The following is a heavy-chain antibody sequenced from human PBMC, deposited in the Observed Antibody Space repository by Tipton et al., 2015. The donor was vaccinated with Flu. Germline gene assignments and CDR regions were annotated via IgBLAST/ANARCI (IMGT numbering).Heavy chain of an antibody. D-gene: IGHD3-22*01. J-gene: IGHJ4*02. CDR2: ISRKTDGGAT. CDR1: GFTFSNAW. V-gene: IGHV3-15*01. Sequence: SLRLSCAASGFTFSNAWMSWVRQAPGKGLEWVGRISRKTDGGATDYAAPVKGRFTISRDDSKNTLYLQMNSLKTEDTALYYCTTAPHYYDGYYIDYWGQGTLVTVSS. CDR3: TTAPHYYDGYYIDY.